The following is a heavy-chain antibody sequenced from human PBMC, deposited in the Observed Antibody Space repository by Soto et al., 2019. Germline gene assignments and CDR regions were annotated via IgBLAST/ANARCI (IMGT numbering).Heavy chain of an antibody. CDR2: INGDGSAT. CDR3: VRSDWFDP. V-gene: IGHV3-74*01. J-gene: IGHJ5*02. Sequence: EVQLVESGGGLVQPGGSLRLSCTASGFAFSHYWMHWVRQAPGKGLMWVSRINGDGSATTYADSVKGRFTISRDNAKNTLYLQMNSLRAEDTAVYYCVRSDWFDPWRQGTLVTVSS. CDR1: GFAFSHYW.